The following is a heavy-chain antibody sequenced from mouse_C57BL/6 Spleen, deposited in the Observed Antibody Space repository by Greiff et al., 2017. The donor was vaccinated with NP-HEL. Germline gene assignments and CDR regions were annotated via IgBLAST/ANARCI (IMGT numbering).Heavy chain of an antibody. D-gene: IGHD1-1*01. CDR2: IYIGNCYS. CDR1: GYTFTSYG. V-gene: IGHV1-58*01. J-gene: IGHJ4*01. Sequence: EVQLQQSGAELVRSGSSVKMSCKTSGYTFTSYGTNWVKQRPGQGLDWIGYIYIGNCYSEYNEKCKGKSKLTSDTYSSTAYMQLSSLTSEDAAIYFCARSYGGYARDYWGQGTSVTVSS. CDR3: ARSYGGYARDY.